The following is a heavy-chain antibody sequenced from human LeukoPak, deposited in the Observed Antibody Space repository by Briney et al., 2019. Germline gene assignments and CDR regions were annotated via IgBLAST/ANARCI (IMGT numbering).Heavy chain of an antibody. Sequence: ASVKVSCKASGGTFSSYAISWVRQAPGQGLEWMGGIIPIFGTANYAQKFQGRVTITAVESTSTAYMELSSLRSEDTAVYYCARTSIAARTANWFDPWGQGTLVTVSS. V-gene: IGHV1-69*13. CDR2: IIPIFGTA. J-gene: IGHJ5*02. D-gene: IGHD6-6*01. CDR1: GGTFSSYA. CDR3: ARTSIAARTANWFDP.